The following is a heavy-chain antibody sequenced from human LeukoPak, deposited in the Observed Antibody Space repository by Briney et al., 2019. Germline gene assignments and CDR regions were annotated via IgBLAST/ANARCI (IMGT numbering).Heavy chain of an antibody. CDR1: GGSISSGGYY. CDR3: ARVSTVTTNYFDY. D-gene: IGHD4-17*01. V-gene: IGHV4-31*03. CDR2: IYYSGST. Sequence: PSETLSLTRTVSGGSISSGGYYWSWIRQHPGKGLEWIGYIYYSGSTYYNPSLKSRVTISVDTSKNQFSLKLSSVTAADTAVYYCARVSTVTTNYFDYWGQGTLVTVSS. J-gene: IGHJ4*02.